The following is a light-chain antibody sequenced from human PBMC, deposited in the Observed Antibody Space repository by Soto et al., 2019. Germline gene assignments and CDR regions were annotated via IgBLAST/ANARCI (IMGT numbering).Light chain of an antibody. J-gene: IGKJ2*01. CDR1: QSVSSY. V-gene: IGKV3-11*01. CDR2: DAS. CDR3: QQRSKWPRT. Sequence: EIVLTQSPATLSLSPGERATLSCRASQSVSSYLSWYQQKPGQAPRLLIYDASNRATGIPARFSGSGSGTDFNLTISSLEPEDFAVYYCQQRSKWPRTFGQGTKLEIK.